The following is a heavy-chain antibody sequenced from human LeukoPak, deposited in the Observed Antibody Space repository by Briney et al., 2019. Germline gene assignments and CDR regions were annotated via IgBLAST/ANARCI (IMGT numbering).Heavy chain of an antibody. Sequence: GASVTVSYKASGYTFTSYYMHWVRQAPGQGLEWMGIINPSGGSTSYAQKFQGRVTMTRDTSTSTVYMELSSLRSEDTAVYYCARALQRAVAGTPFDYWGQGTLVTVSS. CDR1: GYTFTSYY. J-gene: IGHJ4*02. V-gene: IGHV1-46*01. D-gene: IGHD6-19*01. CDR3: ARALQRAVAGTPFDY. CDR2: INPSGGST.